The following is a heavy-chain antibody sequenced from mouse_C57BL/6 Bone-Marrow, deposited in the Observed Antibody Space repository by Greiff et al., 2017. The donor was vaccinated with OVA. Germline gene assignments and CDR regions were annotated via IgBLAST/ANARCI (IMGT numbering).Heavy chain of an antibody. CDR1: GYTFTDYE. V-gene: IGHV1-15*01. CDR3: TRGGPCYAMDY. D-gene: IGHD3-3*01. Sequence: QVQLQQSGAELVRPGASVTLSCKASGYTFTDYEMHWVKQTPVHGLEWIGAIDPETGGTAYNQKFKGKAILTADKSSSTAYMELRSLTSEDSAVYYCTRGGPCYAMDYWGQGTSVTVSS. J-gene: IGHJ4*01. CDR2: IDPETGGT.